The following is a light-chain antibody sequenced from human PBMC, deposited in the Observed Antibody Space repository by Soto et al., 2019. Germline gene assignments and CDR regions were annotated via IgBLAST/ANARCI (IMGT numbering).Light chain of an antibody. V-gene: IGKV1-33*01. CDR1: QGISTY. Sequence: DIQMTQSPSSLSASVGDRVTITCRASQGISTYLNWYQQKPGKAPKVLIYDASSLERGVPSRFSGSGSGTDFTFTISSLQPEDIGTYTCQQYDTLPYTFGQGTRLEIK. CDR3: QQYDTLPYT. CDR2: DAS. J-gene: IGKJ5*01.